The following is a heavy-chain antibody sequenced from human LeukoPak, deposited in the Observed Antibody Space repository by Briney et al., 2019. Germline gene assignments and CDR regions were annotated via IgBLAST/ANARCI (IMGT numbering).Heavy chain of an antibody. Sequence: PGGSLRLSCAASGFTFSSYAMSWVRQAPGKGLEWVSAISGSGGSTYYADSVKGRFTISRDNSRNTLYLQMNSQSADDTAVYHCAKDQEEELLFELDYWGQGTLVTVSS. J-gene: IGHJ4*02. CDR1: GFTFSSYA. CDR2: ISGSGGST. CDR3: AKDQEEELLFELDY. D-gene: IGHD1-26*01. V-gene: IGHV3-23*01.